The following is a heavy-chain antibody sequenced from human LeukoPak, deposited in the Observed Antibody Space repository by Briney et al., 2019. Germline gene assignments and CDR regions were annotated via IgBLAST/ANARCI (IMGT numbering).Heavy chain of an antibody. CDR2: TNCNTGGS. D-gene: IGHD6-13*01. CDR1: GYTFTRYY. Sequence: ASVKVSCKAFGYTFTRYYMNWVRQAPGQGLEWMGRTNCNTGGSVYAQKFQGRVAMTRDTSTTTAYMELSSLSFDDTAVYYCARDASAAAGPRWGQGTPVTVSS. V-gene: IGHV1-2*06. CDR3: ARDASAAAGPR. J-gene: IGHJ4*02.